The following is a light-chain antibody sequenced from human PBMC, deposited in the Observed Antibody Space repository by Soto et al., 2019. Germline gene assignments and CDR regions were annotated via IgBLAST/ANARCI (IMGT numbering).Light chain of an antibody. J-gene: IGLJ1*01. Sequence: QSVLTQPRSVSGSPGQSVTISCTGTSSDVGGYNYVSWYQQHPGEAPKLIIYDVTKWPSGVPDRFSGSKSGNRASLTISGLQAEDEADYYCCSYAGSYSYVFGTGTKLTVL. CDR1: SSDVGGYNY. CDR2: DVT. V-gene: IGLV2-11*01. CDR3: CSYAGSYSYV.